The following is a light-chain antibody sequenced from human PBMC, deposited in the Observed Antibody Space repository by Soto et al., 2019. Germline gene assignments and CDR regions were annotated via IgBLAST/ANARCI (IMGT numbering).Light chain of an antibody. Sequence: QSVLTQPASVSGSPGQSITISCTGTSGDIGTYYLVSWYQQHPGRAPKLIIFEGNKRPSGVSNRFSASKSGNTASLAISGLQAEDEADYRCCSYAGRSTVICGGGTKLTVL. V-gene: IGLV2-23*01. CDR2: EGN. J-gene: IGLJ2*01. CDR3: CSYAGRSTVI. CDR1: SGDIGTYYL.